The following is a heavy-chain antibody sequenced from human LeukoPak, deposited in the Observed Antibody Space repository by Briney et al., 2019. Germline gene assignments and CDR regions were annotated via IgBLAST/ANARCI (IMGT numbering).Heavy chain of an antibody. CDR1: GFTVSSNY. CDR3: ARDEDSIAVAGLPFDY. Sequence: GGSLRLSCAASGFTVSSNYMSWVRQAPGKGLEWVSVIYSGGSTYYADSVKGRFTISRDNSKNTLYLQMNSLRAEHTAVYYCARDEDSIAVAGLPFDYWGQGTLVTVSS. CDR2: IYSGGST. J-gene: IGHJ4*02. V-gene: IGHV3-53*01. D-gene: IGHD6-19*01.